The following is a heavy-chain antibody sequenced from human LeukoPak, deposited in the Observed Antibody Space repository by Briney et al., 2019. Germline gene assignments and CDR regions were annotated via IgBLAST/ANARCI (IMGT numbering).Heavy chain of an antibody. CDR1: GFTFGSYG. D-gene: IGHD1-26*01. V-gene: IGHV3-30*18. CDR3: AKAPLLYGMDV. CDR2: ISYDGSNK. Sequence: PGGSLRLSCAASGFTFGSYGMHWVRQAPGKGLEWVAVISYDGSNKYYADSVKGRFTISRDNSKNTLYLQMNSLRAEDTAVYYCAKAPLLYGMDVWGQGTTVTVSS. J-gene: IGHJ6*02.